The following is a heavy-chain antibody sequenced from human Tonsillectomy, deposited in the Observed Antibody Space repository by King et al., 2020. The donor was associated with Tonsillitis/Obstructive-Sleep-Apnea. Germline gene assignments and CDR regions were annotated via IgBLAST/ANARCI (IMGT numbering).Heavy chain of an antibody. D-gene: IGHD3-10*01. V-gene: IGHV4-59*08. CDR2: IHYSGNT. CDR1: GDSISNSY. J-gene: IGHJ6*03. Sequence: MQLQESGPGLVRPSETLSLTCAVSGDSISNSYWNWIRQPPGKGLEWIGYIHYSGNTNYNPSLRSRVTISADTSNNQFSLKLSSVTAADPAVYYCARGVVPGVYFYYYMDVWGRGTTVTVSS. CDR3: ARGVVPGVYFYYYMDV.